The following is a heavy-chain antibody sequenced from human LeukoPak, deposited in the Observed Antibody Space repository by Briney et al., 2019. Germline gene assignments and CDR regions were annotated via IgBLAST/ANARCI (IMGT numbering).Heavy chain of an antibody. CDR2: INHGGCT. CDR3: ARGSANYGDYTRSHYYYMDV. CDR1: GGSLSTYY. V-gene: IGHV4-34*01. D-gene: IGHD4-17*01. J-gene: IGHJ6*03. Sequence: KPSQSLSLTCAVYGGSLSTYYWSWICQRPRGGLWRVGEINHGGCTNYRPPVKRRVTISVVTSKNQSSLRLSSVTAADTAVYYCARGSANYGDYTRSHYYYMDVWGKGTTVTVSS.